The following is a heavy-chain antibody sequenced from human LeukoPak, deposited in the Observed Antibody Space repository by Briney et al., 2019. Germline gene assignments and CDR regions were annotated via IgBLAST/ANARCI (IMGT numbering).Heavy chain of an antibody. Sequence: GRSLRLSCAASGFTFSTYVMHWVRQAPGKGLEWVTTISYDGSNKYYADSVKGRFTISRDNSKNTLYLQMNSLRGEDTAVYYCARGPSLYDSDRYFDYWGQGTLVTVSS. D-gene: IGHD3-22*01. CDR1: GFTFSTYV. J-gene: IGHJ4*02. CDR3: ARGPSLYDSDRYFDY. V-gene: IGHV3-30-3*01. CDR2: ISYDGSNK.